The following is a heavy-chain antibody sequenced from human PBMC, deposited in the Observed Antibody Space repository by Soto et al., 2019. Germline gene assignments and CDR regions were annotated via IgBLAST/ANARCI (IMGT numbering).Heavy chain of an antibody. CDR3: ASSPGSAYDAFDI. Sequence: PXEXLKIYCKCSGYXFTSYLVVWVRHMPGKGLEWMGIIYPGDSDTRYSPSFQGQVTISADKSISTAYLQWSSLKASDTAMYYCASSPGSAYDAFDIWGQGKMVTV. V-gene: IGHV5-51*01. CDR2: IYPGDSDT. CDR1: GYXFTSYL. D-gene: IGHD6-6*01. J-gene: IGHJ3*02.